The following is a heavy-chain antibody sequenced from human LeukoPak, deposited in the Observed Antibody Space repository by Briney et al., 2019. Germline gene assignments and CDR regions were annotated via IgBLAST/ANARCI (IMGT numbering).Heavy chain of an antibody. V-gene: IGHV3-23*01. D-gene: IGHD3-10*01. CDR1: GFIFSRYA. J-gene: IGHJ5*02. CDR2: ISGSGGST. CDR3: AKGVPYFGSGTGWFDP. Sequence: GGSLRLSCAASGFIFSRYAMSWVRQAPGKGPEWVSGISGSGGSTYYADSVRGRFTISRDNSKNTLYLQMNSLRAEDTAVYFCAKGVPYFGSGTGWFDPWGQGTLVTVFS.